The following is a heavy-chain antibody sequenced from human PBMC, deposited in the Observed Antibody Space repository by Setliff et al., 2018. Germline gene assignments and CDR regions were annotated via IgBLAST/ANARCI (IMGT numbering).Heavy chain of an antibody. J-gene: IGHJ3*02. Sequence: SETLSLTCAVYGGSFSTYYWIWIRQPPGKGLEWIGEINHSGSTNYNPSLKSRVTISVDTSKNQFSLKLSSVTAADTAVYYCASLTLRGYSYGYEAFDIWGQGTMVTVSS. D-gene: IGHD5-18*01. CDR3: ASLTLRGYSYGYEAFDI. CDR1: GGSFSTYY. CDR2: INHSGST. V-gene: IGHV4-34*01.